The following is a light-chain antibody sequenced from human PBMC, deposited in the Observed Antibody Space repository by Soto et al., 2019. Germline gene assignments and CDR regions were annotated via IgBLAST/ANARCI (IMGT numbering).Light chain of an antibody. V-gene: IGKV3-20*01. J-gene: IGKJ5*01. Sequence: EIVLTQSPGTLSLSPGERATLSCRASQRVSARYLAWYQQKPGQAPRLLIYDASSRATGIPDRFSGSGSGTDFPLNINRLESEDFAVYYCQQYGTSPITFGQGTRLEIK. CDR2: DAS. CDR3: QQYGTSPIT. CDR1: QRVSARY.